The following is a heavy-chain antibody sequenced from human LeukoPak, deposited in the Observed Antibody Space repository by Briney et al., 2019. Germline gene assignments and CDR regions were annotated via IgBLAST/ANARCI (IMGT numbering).Heavy chain of an antibody. CDR3: SKDGSTVISYYYGMDV. D-gene: IGHD4-17*01. CDR1: GFSFRSYG. J-gene: IGHJ6*02. CDR2: VSYDGNNQ. V-gene: IGHV3-30*18. Sequence: GGSLRLSCAASGFSFRSYGTHWVRQAPGKGLEWVAVVSYDGNNQYYADSVKGRFTISRENSKNTLYLQMNSLRAEDTAVYYCSKDGSTVISYYYGMDVWGQGTTVTVSS.